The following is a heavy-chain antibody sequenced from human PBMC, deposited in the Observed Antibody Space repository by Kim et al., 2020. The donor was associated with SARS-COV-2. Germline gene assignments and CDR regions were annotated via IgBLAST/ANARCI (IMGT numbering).Heavy chain of an antibody. V-gene: IGHV3-23*01. J-gene: IGHJ6*02. D-gene: IGHD1-26*01. Sequence: RFTISRDNYKNTLYLQMNSLRAEDTAVYYCAKELRWVGATPIYYYYGMDVWGQGTTVTVSS. CDR3: AKELRWVGATPIYYYYGMDV.